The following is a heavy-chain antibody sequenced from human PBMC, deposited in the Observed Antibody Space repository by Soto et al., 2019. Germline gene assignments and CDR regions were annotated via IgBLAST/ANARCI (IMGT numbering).Heavy chain of an antibody. D-gene: IGHD2-15*01. Sequence: VQLVESGGGVVQPGRSLRFSCAASGFSFSNCGMHWVRQAPGKGLEWVAAISSDGSDKYYSESVKGRFTISRDNSKNTLFLQMNSLRVEDTAVYYCVKGSEVARQELDYWGQGTLVTVSS. CDR2: ISSDGSDK. CDR1: GFSFSNCG. CDR3: VKGSEVARQELDY. J-gene: IGHJ4*02. V-gene: IGHV3-30*18.